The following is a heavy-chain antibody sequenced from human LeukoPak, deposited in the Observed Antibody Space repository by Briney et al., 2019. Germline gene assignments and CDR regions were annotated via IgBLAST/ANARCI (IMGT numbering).Heavy chain of an antibody. J-gene: IGHJ4*02. V-gene: IGHV1-18*01. CDR1: GYAFTSYG. CDR3: ARDGLHDYGDYEPIDY. CDR2: ISAYNGNT. Sequence: ASVKVSCKASGYAFTSYGISLVRQAPGQGLEWMGWISAYNGNTNYAQRLQGRVTMTTDTSTSTAYMELRSLRSDDTAVYYCARDGLHDYGDYEPIDYWGQGTLVTVSS. D-gene: IGHD4-17*01.